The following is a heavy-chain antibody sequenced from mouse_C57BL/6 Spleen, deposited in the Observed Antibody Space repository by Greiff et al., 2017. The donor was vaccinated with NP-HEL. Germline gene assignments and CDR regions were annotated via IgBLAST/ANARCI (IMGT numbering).Heavy chain of an antibody. CDR3: ARTTTVVARWYFDV. V-gene: IGHV1-50*01. CDR2: IDPSDSYT. D-gene: IGHD1-1*01. Sequence: QVQLQQSGAELVKPGASVKLSCKASGYTFTSYWMQWVKQRPGQGLEWIGEIDPSDSYTNYNQKFKGKATLTVDTSSSTAYMQLSSLTSEDSAVYYCARTTTVVARWYFDVWGTGTTVTVSS. CDR1: GYTFTSYW. J-gene: IGHJ1*03.